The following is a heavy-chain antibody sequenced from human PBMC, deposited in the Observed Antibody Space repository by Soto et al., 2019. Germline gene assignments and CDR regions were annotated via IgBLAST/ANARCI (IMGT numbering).Heavy chain of an antibody. D-gene: IGHD2-2*01. CDR3: ARDDIVVVPAAMGYYYYGMDV. V-gene: IGHV3-74*01. CDR2: INSDGSST. Sequence: GSLRLSCAASGFTFSSYWMHWVRQAPGKGLVWVSRINSDGSSTSYADSVKGRFTISRDNAKNTLYLQMNSLRAEDTAVYYCARDDIVVVPAAMGYYYYGMDVWGQGTTVTVSS. CDR1: GFTFSSYW. J-gene: IGHJ6*02.